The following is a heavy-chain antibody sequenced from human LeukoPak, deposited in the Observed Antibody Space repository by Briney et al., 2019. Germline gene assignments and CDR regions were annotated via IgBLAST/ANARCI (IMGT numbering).Heavy chain of an antibody. Sequence: GGSLRLSCAASGFTVDSKYMSWVRQAQGKGLEWVSLIYTGGSKYYPDCVRGGLTISRDNSKKKLDLQMNSLSPEDTAVYYCARGFGKAAANVFGGYSMDVWGQGTTVTVSS. D-gene: IGHD6-13*01. CDR1: GFTVDSKY. J-gene: IGHJ6*02. CDR3: ARGFGKAAANVFGGYSMDV. CDR2: IYTGGSK. V-gene: IGHV3-66*02.